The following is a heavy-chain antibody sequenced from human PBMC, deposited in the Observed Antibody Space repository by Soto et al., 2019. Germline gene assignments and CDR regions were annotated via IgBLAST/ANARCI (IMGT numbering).Heavy chain of an antibody. J-gene: IGHJ2*01. CDR3: AAQVTTVTPSDWYFDL. D-gene: IGHD4-17*01. CDR1: GYTFTSYY. V-gene: IGHV1-46*01. Sequence: GASVKVSCKASGYTFTSYYMHWVRQAPGQGLEWMGIINPSGGSTSYAQKFQGRVTMTRDTSTSTVYMELSSLRPEDTAVYYCAAQVTTVTPSDWYFDLWGRGTLVTVSS. CDR2: INPSGGST.